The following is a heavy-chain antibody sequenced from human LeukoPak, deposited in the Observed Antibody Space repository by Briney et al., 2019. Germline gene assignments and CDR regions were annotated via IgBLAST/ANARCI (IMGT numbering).Heavy chain of an antibody. V-gene: IGHV3-30*18. J-gene: IGHJ4*02. Sequence: GGSLTLSCAASGFTFRSYGMHGVGQAPGKGLEWVAVISYDGSNKYYADSVKGSSSISRNNSKNTLYLQMNSRRAEETAVYYCAKEGSGSYRTFDYWGQGTLVPASS. CDR3: AKEGSGSYRTFDY. D-gene: IGHD3-16*02. CDR2: ISYDGSNK. CDR1: GFTFRSYG.